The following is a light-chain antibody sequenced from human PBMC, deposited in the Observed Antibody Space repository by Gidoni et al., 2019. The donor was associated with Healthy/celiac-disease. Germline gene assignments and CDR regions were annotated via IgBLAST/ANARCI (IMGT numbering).Light chain of an antibody. J-gene: IGLJ1*01. Sequence: QSALTKPASVSGSHGQSITISCTGTSRDVGGYNDVSWYQQHPGKAPKLMIYDVSNRPSVVSNRFSGSKSGNTASLTISGLQAEDEADYYCSSYTSSSTLYVFGTGTKVTVL. CDR2: DVS. CDR3: SSYTSSSTLYV. CDR1: SRDVGGYND. V-gene: IGLV2-14*01.